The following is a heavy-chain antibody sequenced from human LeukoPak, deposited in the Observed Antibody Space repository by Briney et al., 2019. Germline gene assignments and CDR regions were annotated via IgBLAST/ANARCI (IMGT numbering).Heavy chain of an antibody. J-gene: IGHJ4*02. Sequence: GESLKISCKGSGYSFTSYWIGWVRQMPGKGLEWMGIIYPGDSDTRYSPSFQGQVTISADKSISTAYLQWSSLKASDTAMYYCARLKGSVPAHEFYFDYWGQGTLVTVSS. CDR2: IYPGDSDT. D-gene: IGHD2-2*01. V-gene: IGHV5-51*01. CDR1: GYSFTSYW. CDR3: ARLKGSVPAHEFYFDY.